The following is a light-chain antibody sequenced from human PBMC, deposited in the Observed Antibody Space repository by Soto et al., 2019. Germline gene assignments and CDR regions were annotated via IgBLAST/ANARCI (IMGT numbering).Light chain of an antibody. CDR1: QDIYNY. J-gene: IGKJ5*01. Sequence: DIQMTQSPSSLSASVGDRVTITCQASQDIYNYLNWYQQKPGKAPKLLICDASNLETGVPSRFSGSGSGTDFTFTISCLQPEDIATYYCQQYDNLPITFGQGTRLEIK. V-gene: IGKV1-33*01. CDR2: DAS. CDR3: QQYDNLPIT.